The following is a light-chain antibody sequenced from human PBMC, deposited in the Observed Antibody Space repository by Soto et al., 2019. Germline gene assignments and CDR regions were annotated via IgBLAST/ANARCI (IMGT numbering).Light chain of an antibody. Sequence: ETVMTQSPATLSVSPGERATLSCRASQSVSSNLAWYQQKPGQAPRLLIYGASTRATGIPATFSGSGSGTDFTLTISSLQSEDFAVYFCQQYKNWPPLTFGGGTKVEIK. J-gene: IGKJ4*01. CDR2: GAS. CDR3: QQYKNWPPLT. CDR1: QSVSSN. V-gene: IGKV3-15*01.